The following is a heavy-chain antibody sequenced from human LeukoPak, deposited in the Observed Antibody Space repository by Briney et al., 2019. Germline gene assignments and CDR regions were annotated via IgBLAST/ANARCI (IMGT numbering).Heavy chain of an antibody. Sequence: GGSLRLSCAASGFTFSSYSMNWVRQAPGKGLEWVSSVSSSSSYIYYADSVKGRFTISRDNAKNSLYLQMNSLRVEDTAFYYCARDLAYSRLDYWGQGMLVTVSS. CDR3: ARDLAYSRLDY. V-gene: IGHV3-21*01. J-gene: IGHJ4*02. CDR2: VSSSSSYI. CDR1: GFTFSSYS. D-gene: IGHD5-18*01.